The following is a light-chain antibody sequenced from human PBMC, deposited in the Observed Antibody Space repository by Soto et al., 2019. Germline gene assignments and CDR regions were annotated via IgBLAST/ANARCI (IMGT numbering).Light chain of an antibody. J-gene: IGKJ2*01. CDR3: QRYNSYST. V-gene: IGKV1-5*01. Sequence: DIKMTQSPSTLSASVGDRVTITCRASQSISSWLAWYQQKPGKAPKLLIYDASSLESGVPSRFSGSGSGTEFTLTISSLQPDDFATYYCQRYNSYSTFGQGTKVDIK. CDR1: QSISSW. CDR2: DAS.